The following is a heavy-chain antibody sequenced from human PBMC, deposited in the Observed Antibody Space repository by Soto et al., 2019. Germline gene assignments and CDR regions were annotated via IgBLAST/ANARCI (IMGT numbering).Heavy chain of an antibody. CDR2: ISSSSSTI. D-gene: IGHD3-9*01. V-gene: IGHV3-48*02. CDR1: GFTFSSYS. CDR3: ARDTNGDILTVHYYYYYGMDV. Sequence: GGSLRLSCAASGFTFSSYSMNWVRQAPGKGLEWVSYISSSSSTIDYADSVKGRFTISRDNAKNSLYLQMNSLRDEDTAVYYCARDTNGDILTVHYYYYYGMDVWGQGTTVTVSS. J-gene: IGHJ6*02.